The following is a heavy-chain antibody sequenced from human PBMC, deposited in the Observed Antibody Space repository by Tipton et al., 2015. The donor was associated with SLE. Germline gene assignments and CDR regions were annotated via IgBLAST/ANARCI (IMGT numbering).Heavy chain of an antibody. Sequence: TLSLTCTVSGDSISSDHWSWIRQPPGKGLEWIGYMYYSGSTEYNPSLKSRVTISVDTSKNQFSLKLSSVTAADTAVCYCARGATVDWDRVAFDSWGQGTLVTVSS. CDR2: MYYSGST. J-gene: IGHJ4*02. CDR3: ARGATVDWDRVAFDS. V-gene: IGHV4-59*01. D-gene: IGHD3/OR15-3a*01. CDR1: GDSISSDH.